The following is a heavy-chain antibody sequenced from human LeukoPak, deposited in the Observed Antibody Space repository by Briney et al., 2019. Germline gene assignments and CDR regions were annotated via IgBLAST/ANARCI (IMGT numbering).Heavy chain of an antibody. Sequence: GRSLRLSCAASGFTFSSYAMHWVRQAPGKGLEWVAVISYDGSNKYYADSVKGRFTISRDNSKNTLYLQMNSLSAEDTAVYYCATSPSAGYWGQGTLVTVSS. CDR3: ATSPSAGY. V-gene: IGHV3-30-3*01. CDR2: ISYDGSNK. CDR1: GFTFSSYA. J-gene: IGHJ4*02.